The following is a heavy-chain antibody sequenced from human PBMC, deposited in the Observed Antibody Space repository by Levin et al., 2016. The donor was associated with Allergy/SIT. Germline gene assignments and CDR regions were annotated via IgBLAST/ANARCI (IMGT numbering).Heavy chain of an antibody. CDR3: ARGTAGYNHYGMDV. Sequence: WVRQAPGQGLEWMGRIIPILGIANYAQKFQGRVTITADKSTSTAYMELSSLRSEDTAVYYCARGTAGYNHYGMDVWGQGTTVTVSS. J-gene: IGHJ6*02. CDR2: IIPILGIA. D-gene: IGHD6-19*01. V-gene: IGHV1-69*04.